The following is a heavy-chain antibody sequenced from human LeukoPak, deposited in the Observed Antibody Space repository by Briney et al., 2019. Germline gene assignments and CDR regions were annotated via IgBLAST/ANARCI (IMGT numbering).Heavy chain of an antibody. V-gene: IGHV3-7*01. CDR2: IKKDGSEK. Sequence: GGSLRLSCAASGFTLSRYWMSWLRQAPGKGLEGVANIKKDGSEKYYVDSVKGRFTISRDNAKNSLSLQMNSLRAEDTAVYYCASVSITVAERDYMDVWGKGTTVAVSS. D-gene: IGHD6-19*01. CDR1: GFTLSRYW. CDR3: ASVSITVAERDYMDV. J-gene: IGHJ6*03.